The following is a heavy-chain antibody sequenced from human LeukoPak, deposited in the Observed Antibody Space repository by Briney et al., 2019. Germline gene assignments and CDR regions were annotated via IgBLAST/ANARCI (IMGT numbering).Heavy chain of an antibody. Sequence: GGSLRLSCAASGFTFCSYGMHWVRQAPGKGLEWVAVISYDGSNKYYADSVKGRFTISRDNSKNTLYLQMNSLRAEDTAVYYCAKTPITMIVVVTPFFDYWGQGTLVTVSS. CDR1: GFTFCSYG. V-gene: IGHV3-30*18. D-gene: IGHD3-22*01. J-gene: IGHJ4*02. CDR3: AKTPITMIVVVTPFFDY. CDR2: ISYDGSNK.